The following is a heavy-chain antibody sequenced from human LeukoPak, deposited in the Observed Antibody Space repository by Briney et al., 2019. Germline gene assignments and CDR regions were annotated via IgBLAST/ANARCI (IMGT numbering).Heavy chain of an antibody. CDR2: ISGSGGST. J-gene: IGHJ4*02. D-gene: IGHD3-22*01. CDR3: AKEMYYYDRLHDY. CDR1: GFTFSSYS. Sequence: GGSLRLSCAASGFTFSSYSMNWVRQAPGKGLEWVSAISGSGGSTYYADSVKGRFTISRDNSKNTLYLQMNSLRAEDTAVYYCAKEMYYYDRLHDYWGQGTLVTVSS. V-gene: IGHV3-23*01.